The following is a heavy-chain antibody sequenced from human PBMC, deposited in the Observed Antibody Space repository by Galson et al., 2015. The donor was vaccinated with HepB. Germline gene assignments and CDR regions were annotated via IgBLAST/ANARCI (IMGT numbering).Heavy chain of an antibody. CDR3: ARGSSWGAFDI. Sequence: SLRLSCAASGFTFSSYDMHWVRQATGKGLEWVSAIGTAGDTYYPGSVKGRFTISRENAKNSLYLQMNSLRAGDTAVYYCARGSSWGAFDIWGQGTMVTVSS. V-gene: IGHV3-13*01. CDR2: IGTAGDT. CDR1: GFTFSSYD. J-gene: IGHJ3*02. D-gene: IGHD3-16*01.